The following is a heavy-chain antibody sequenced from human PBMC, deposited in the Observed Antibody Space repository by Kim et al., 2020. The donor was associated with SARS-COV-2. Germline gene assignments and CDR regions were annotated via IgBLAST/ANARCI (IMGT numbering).Heavy chain of an antibody. J-gene: IGHJ3*02. CDR2: ITGGGDII. CDR3: ARENLDDAFDI. Sequence: GGSLRLSCAASGFIFSNYEMNWVRHAPGKGLEWLSYITGGGDIISYADSVKGRFTIFRDNAKNSVYLQLNTLRAEDTATYYCARENLDDAFDIWGQGTMV. V-gene: IGHV3-48*03. D-gene: IGHD1-1*01. CDR1: GFIFSNYE.